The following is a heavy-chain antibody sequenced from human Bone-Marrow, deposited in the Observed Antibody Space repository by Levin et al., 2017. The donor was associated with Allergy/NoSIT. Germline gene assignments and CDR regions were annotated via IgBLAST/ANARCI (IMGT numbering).Heavy chain of an antibody. CDR3: AREFTSIAVAGGDY. V-gene: IGHV3-30*04. CDR1: GFTFSSYA. D-gene: IGHD6-19*01. J-gene: IGHJ4*02. CDR2: ISYDGSNK. Sequence: PGGSLRLSCAASGFTFSSYAMHWVRQAPGKGLEWVAVISYDGSNKYYADSVKGRFTISRDNSKNTLYLQMNSLRAEDTAVYYCAREFTSIAVAGGDYWGQGTLVTVSS.